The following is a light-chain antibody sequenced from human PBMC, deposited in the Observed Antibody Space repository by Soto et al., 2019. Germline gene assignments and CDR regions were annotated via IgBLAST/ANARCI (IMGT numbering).Light chain of an antibody. CDR3: QQRNSRPLT. Sequence: EIVLTQSPATLSLSPGERATLSCRASQSVFNSLAWYQQKPGQAPRLLMYASNRATGIPARFSGSGSGTDFTLTISSLEPEDFAVYYCQQRNSRPLTFGGGTKVEIK. CDR1: QSVFNS. V-gene: IGKV3-11*01. CDR2: AS. J-gene: IGKJ4*01.